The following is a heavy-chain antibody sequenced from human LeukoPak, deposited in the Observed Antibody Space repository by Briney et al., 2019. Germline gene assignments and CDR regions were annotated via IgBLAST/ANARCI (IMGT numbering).Heavy chain of an antibody. V-gene: IGHV3-21*01. CDR1: GFTFRTYI. J-gene: IGHJ4*02. D-gene: IGHD3-10*01. Sequence: GGSLRLSCAASGFTFRTYIMKWVRQAPGKGLELVSSIGSSSSFMYYADSVRGRFTISRDNAKNSLYLQMNSLRAEDAAVYYCAREDYSSGNPTIDNWGQGTLVTVSS. CDR3: AREDYSSGNPTIDN. CDR2: IGSSSSFM.